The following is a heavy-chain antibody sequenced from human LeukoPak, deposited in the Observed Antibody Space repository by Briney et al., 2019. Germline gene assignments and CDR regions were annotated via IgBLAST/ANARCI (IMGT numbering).Heavy chain of an antibody. J-gene: IGHJ4*02. Sequence: SETLSLTCTVSGGSISSGSYYWSWIRQPAGKGLEWIGRIYTSGSTNYNPSLKSRVTISVDTSKNQFSLKLSSVTAADTAVYYCAVRPPDYDFWSGYYDYWAQGTLVTVSS. CDR2: IYTSGST. CDR3: AVRPPDYDFWSGYYDY. CDR1: GGSISSGSYY. D-gene: IGHD3-3*01. V-gene: IGHV4-61*02.